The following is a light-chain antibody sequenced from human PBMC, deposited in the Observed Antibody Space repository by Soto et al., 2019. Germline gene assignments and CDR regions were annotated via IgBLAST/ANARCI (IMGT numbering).Light chain of an antibody. CDR1: QGISSY. Sequence: DIQLTQSPSFLSASVGDRVTITCRASQGISSYLAWYQQKSGKAPKLLIYAASTFQNGVPSRFSGSGSGTECTLTISSLQPEDFATYYCQQLNSYPLTFGQGTRLEI. CDR3: QQLNSYPLT. J-gene: IGKJ5*01. V-gene: IGKV1-9*01. CDR2: AAS.